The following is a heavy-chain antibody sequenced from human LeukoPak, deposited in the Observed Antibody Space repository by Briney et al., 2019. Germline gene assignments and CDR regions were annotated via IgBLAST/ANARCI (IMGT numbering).Heavy chain of an antibody. J-gene: IGHJ4*02. Sequence: SVKVSCKASGGTSNSHAISWVRQAPGQGLDWMGRIIPNLGTTNRAQNFQDRVTLTADKSTNTAYMELTSLTSDDTAVYYCATTNDGGGYQWGDFFDFWGQGTLVIVSS. CDR1: GGTSNSHA. CDR2: IIPNLGTT. V-gene: IGHV1-69*04. CDR3: ATTNDGGGYQWGDFFDF. D-gene: IGHD3-22*01.